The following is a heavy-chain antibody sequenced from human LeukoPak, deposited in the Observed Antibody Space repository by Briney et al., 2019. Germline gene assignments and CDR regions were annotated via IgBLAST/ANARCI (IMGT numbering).Heavy chain of an antibody. Sequence: GGSLRLSCAASGFTFSSYAMSWVRQAPGKGLEWVSAISGSGGSTYYADSVKGRFTISRDNSKNTLYLQMNSLRAEDTAVYYCVKEPEYYYDSTAFFDYWGQGTLVTVSS. CDR2: ISGSGGST. CDR3: VKEPEYYYDSTAFFDY. D-gene: IGHD3-22*01. J-gene: IGHJ4*02. CDR1: GFTFSSYA. V-gene: IGHV3-23*01.